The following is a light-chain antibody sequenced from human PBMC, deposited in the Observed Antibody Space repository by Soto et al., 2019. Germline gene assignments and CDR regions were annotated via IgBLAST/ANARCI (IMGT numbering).Light chain of an antibody. CDR1: SSDVGGYNY. CDR3: SSYTNINTRACV. CDR2: EVT. V-gene: IGLV2-14*01. Sequence: QSVLTQPASVSGSPGQSITISCTGTSSDVGGYNYVSWYQQHPGKAPKLMIYEVTDRPSGVSNRFSGSKSGNTASLTISGLQAEDEAESYCSSYTNINTRACVFGTGTKLTVL. J-gene: IGLJ1*01.